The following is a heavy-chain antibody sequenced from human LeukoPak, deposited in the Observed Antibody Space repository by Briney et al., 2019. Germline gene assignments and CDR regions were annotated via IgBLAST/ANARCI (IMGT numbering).Heavy chain of an antibody. CDR1: GSTFSDYY. J-gene: IGHJ4*02. CDR3: ARVGRGWELDY. CDR2: ISSGGSTI. Sequence: GGSLRLSCAASGSTFSDYYMSWIRQAPGKGLECVSYISSGGSTIYYADSVKGRFTISRDNAKNSLYLQMNSLRAEDTAVYYCARVGRGWELDYWGQGTLVTVSS. V-gene: IGHV3-11*04. D-gene: IGHD6-19*01.